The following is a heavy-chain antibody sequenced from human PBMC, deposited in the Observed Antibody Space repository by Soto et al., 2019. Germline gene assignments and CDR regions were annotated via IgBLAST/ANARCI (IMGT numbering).Heavy chain of an antibody. D-gene: IGHD3-22*01. V-gene: IGHV3-49*03. CDR3: TRDLWPYYYDSSGYLRSPFDP. Sequence: GGSLRLSCTASGFTFGDYARSWFRQAPGKGLEWVGFIRSKAYGGTTEYAASVKGRFTISRDDSKSIAYLQMNSLKTEDTAVYYCTRDLWPYYYDSSGYLRSPFDPWGQGTLVTVSS. CDR1: GFTFGDYA. CDR2: IRSKAYGGTT. J-gene: IGHJ5*02.